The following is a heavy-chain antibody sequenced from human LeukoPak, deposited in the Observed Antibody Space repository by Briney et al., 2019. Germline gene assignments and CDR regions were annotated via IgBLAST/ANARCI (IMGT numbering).Heavy chain of an antibody. CDR2: INPSGGST. D-gene: IGHD2-2*01. CDR3: ARGVVVPAATGWFDP. V-gene: IGHV1-46*01. Sequence: ASVKVSCKASGYTFTSYYMHWVRQAPGQGLEWMGIINPSGGSTSYAQKFQGRVTMTRDTSTSTVYMELSSLRSENTAVYYCARGVVVPAATGWFDPWGQGTLVTVSS. CDR1: GYTFTSYY. J-gene: IGHJ5*02.